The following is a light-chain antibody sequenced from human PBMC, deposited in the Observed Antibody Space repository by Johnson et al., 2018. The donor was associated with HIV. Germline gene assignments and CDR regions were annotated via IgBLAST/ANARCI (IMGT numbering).Light chain of an antibody. V-gene: IGLV1-51*01. Sequence: QSVLTQPPSVSAAPGQKVTISCSGSNSNIGNNYISWYQQLPRTAPKLLIYDTYKRPSGIPDRFSASKSGTSATLGITGLQTWDEADYYCGTWDSSLNAYVIGTGTKVTVL. CDR1: NSNIGNNY. CDR3: GTWDSSLNAYV. J-gene: IGLJ1*01. CDR2: DTY.